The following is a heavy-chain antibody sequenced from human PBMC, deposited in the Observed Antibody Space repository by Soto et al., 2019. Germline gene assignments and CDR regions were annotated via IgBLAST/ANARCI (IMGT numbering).Heavy chain of an antibody. D-gene: IGHD5-18*01. CDR1: GFTFSSYA. J-gene: IGHJ4*02. Sequence: GGSLRLSCAASGFTFSSYAMSWVRQAPGKGLEWVSTISGSDGRTYSTDSVKGRFTISRDNSRNTAYLQMNGLRVEDTAVYYCAKGVSQYTPLALFDYWGRGTLVTVSS. CDR3: AKGVSQYTPLALFDY. V-gene: IGHV3-23*01. CDR2: ISGSDGRT.